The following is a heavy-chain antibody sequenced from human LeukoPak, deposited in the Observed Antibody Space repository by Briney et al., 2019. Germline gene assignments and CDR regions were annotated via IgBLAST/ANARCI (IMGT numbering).Heavy chain of an antibody. V-gene: IGHV1-69*05. CDR3: ARGQYCSSTSCHGVEGAFDI. D-gene: IGHD2-2*01. Sequence: ASVKVSCKASGGTFSSYAISWVRQAPGQGLEWMGGIIPIFGTANYAQKFQGRVTITTDESTSTAYMELSSLRSEDTAVYYCARGQYCSSTSCHGVEGAFDIWGQGTMVAVSS. J-gene: IGHJ3*02. CDR2: IIPIFGTA. CDR1: GGTFSSYA.